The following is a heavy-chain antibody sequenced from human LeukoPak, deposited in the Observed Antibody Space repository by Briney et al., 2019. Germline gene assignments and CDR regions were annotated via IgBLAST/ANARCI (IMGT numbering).Heavy chain of an antibody. D-gene: IGHD6-13*01. J-gene: IGHJ6*02. CDR3: AKDGSDTIAAATFQYYGMDV. CDR1: GFTFRNYN. Sequence: GGSLRLSCAASGFTFRNYNMHWVRQAPGKGLEWVAGIFSDGHSKFYADSVKGRFTISRDNSKSMVSLQIYSLRDEDTAVYYCAKDGSDTIAAATFQYYGMDVWGQGTTVSVSS. CDR2: IFSDGHSK. V-gene: IGHV3-30*18.